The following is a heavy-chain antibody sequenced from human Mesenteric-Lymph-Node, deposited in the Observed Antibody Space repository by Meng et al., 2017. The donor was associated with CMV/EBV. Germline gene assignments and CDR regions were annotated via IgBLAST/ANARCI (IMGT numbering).Heavy chain of an antibody. Sequence: LSLTCAASGFTFSTSVMHWVRQAPGKGLEWVAVVSHDGSDKYYADSVKGRFTISRDNSKNTLYLQMNSLRVEDTAVYYCAREYCSSSNCYPPGVFDIWGQGTMVTVSS. CDR1: GFTFSTSV. J-gene: IGHJ3*02. D-gene: IGHD2-2*01. CDR3: AREYCSSSNCYPPGVFDI. V-gene: IGHV3-30-3*01. CDR2: VSHDGSDK.